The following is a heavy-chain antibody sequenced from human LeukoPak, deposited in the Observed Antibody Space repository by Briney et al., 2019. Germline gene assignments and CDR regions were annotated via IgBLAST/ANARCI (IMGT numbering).Heavy chain of an antibody. J-gene: IGHJ4*02. CDR3: ARVRITMIVVVGPNDY. CDR1: GGTFSSYA. Sequence: ASVKVSCKASGGTFSSYAISWVRQAPGQGLEWMGWISAYNGNTNYAQKLQGRVTMTTDTSTSTAYMELRSLRSDDTAVYYCARVRITMIVVVGPNDYWGQGTLVTVSS. V-gene: IGHV1-18*01. CDR2: ISAYNGNT. D-gene: IGHD3-22*01.